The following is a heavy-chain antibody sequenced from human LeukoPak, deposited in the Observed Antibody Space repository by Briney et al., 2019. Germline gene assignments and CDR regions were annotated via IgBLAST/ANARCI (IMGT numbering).Heavy chain of an antibody. J-gene: IGHJ6*02. CDR3: AREIHCSSTRCYSYYYGMDV. Sequence: GGSLRLSCAASGFTFSSYEMNWVRQAPGKGLEWVSYISGSGSAIYYADSVKGRFTLSRDNAKNSLYLQMNSLRDEDTAVYYCAREIHCSSTRCYSYYYGMDVWGQGTTVTVSS. CDR2: ISGSGSAI. V-gene: IGHV3-48*03. CDR1: GFTFSSYE. D-gene: IGHD2-2*01.